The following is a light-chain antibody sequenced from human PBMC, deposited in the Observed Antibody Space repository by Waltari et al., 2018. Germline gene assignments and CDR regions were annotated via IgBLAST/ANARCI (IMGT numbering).Light chain of an antibody. CDR1: QSVSTIS. V-gene: IGKV3-20*01. Sequence: EIVLTQSPGTLSLSPGERATLSCGASQSVSTISLTWYQQKPGHAPRLLIYGTSSSATGIPDRFSGSGSGTDFTLTISRLQPEDFAIYYCQQYDGIVVTFGGGTKVEI. CDR2: GTS. CDR3: QQYDGIVVT. J-gene: IGKJ4*01.